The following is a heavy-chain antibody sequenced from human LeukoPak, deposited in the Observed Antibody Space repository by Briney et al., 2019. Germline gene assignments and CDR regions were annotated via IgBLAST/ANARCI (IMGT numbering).Heavy chain of an antibody. CDR2: INSDGSST. V-gene: IGHV3-74*01. CDR1: GFTFSSYW. D-gene: IGHD3-3*01. J-gene: IGHJ4*02. Sequence: GGSLRLSCAASGFTFSSYWMHWVRQAPGKVLVWVSRINSDGSSTSYADSVKGRFTISRDNAKNTLYLQMNSLRAEDTAVYYCASDFWSGYYTPMGVNYWGQGTLVTVSS. CDR3: ASDFWSGYYTPMGVNY.